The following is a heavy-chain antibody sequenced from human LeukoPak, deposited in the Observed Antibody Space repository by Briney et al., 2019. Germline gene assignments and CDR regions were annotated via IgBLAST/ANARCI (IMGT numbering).Heavy chain of an antibody. V-gene: IGHV4-59*10. CDR2: IYTSGST. D-gene: IGHD3-10*01. CDR1: GGSFSGYY. CDR3: ARGGYYYGSGRYFDY. J-gene: IGHJ4*02. Sequence: SETLSLTCAVYGGSFSGYYWSWIRQPAGKGLEWIGRIYTSGSTNYNPSLKSRVTMSVDTSKNQFSLKLSSVTAADTAVYYCARGGYYYGSGRYFDYWGQGTLVTVSS.